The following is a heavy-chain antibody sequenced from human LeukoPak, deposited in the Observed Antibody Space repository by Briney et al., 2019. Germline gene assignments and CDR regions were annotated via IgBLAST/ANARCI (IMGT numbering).Heavy chain of an antibody. V-gene: IGHV4-59*01. Sequence: SETLSLTCTVSGGSIKSYCLSWIRQPPGKGLQWIGYLCNSGSTDYNPSLRGRVTISGDTSKNQFSLKLSSVTAADTAVYYCASQVRSTITFGGVYKPFDYWGQGTLVTVSS. CDR2: LCNSGST. J-gene: IGHJ4*02. D-gene: IGHD3-16*01. CDR3: ASQVRSTITFGGVYKPFDY. CDR1: GGSIKSYC.